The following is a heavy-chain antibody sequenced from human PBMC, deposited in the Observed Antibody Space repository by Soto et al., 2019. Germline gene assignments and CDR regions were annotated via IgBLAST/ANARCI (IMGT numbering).Heavy chain of an antibody. D-gene: IGHD3-9*01. CDR2: ISAYNGNT. J-gene: IGHJ5*02. CDR1: GYTFTSYG. Sequence: ASVKVSCKASGYTFTSYGISWVRQAPGQGLEWMGWISAYNGNTNYAQKLQGRVTMTTDTSTSTAYMELRSLRSDDTAVYYCARDYAVYYILTANYNWFNLWRQGPLVTV. CDR3: ARDYAVYYILTANYNWFNL. V-gene: IGHV1-18*01.